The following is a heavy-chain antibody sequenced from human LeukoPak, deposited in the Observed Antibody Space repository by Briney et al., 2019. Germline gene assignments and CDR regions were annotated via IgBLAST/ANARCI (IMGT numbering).Heavy chain of an antibody. Sequence: PGGSLRLSCAAPGFTFSSYGMHWVRQAPGKGLVWVAFIRYDGSNKYYADSVKGRFTISRDNSKNTMYLQMNSLRAEDTAVYYCANEENTSGCFDYWGQGTLVTVSS. CDR1: GFTFSSYG. V-gene: IGHV3-30*02. D-gene: IGHD6-19*01. J-gene: IGHJ4*02. CDR2: IRYDGSNK. CDR3: ANEENTSGCFDY.